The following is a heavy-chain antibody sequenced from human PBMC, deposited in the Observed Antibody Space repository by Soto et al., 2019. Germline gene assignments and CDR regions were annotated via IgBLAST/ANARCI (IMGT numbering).Heavy chain of an antibody. J-gene: IGHJ6*02. CDR3: SRNPLLLAAAAGTPLYYGMDV. Sequence: QGQLVESGGGMVQPGRSLRLSCAAAVFTFSSYGMHGVRQAPGKGLEWVAVIWYDGSNKYYADSVKGRFTIFRDNSKNTLYLQMNSLRAEDTAVYYCSRNPLLLAAAAGTPLYYGMDVWGQGTTVTVSS. CDR1: VFTFSSYG. V-gene: IGHV3-33*01. CDR2: IWYDGSNK. D-gene: IGHD6-13*01.